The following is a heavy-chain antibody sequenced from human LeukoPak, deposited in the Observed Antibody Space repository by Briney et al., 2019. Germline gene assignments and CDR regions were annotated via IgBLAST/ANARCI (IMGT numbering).Heavy chain of an antibody. J-gene: IGHJ4*02. CDR2: IYYSGST. CDR3: ARVPVAAREYFDY. V-gene: IGHV4-39*07. D-gene: IGHD6-19*01. CDR1: GGSINSSSSY. Sequence: PSETLSLTCTVSGGSINSSSSYWGWIRQPPGKGLEWIGSIYYSGSTYYNPSRKSRVTISVDTYKNQSSLKLTSVTPADTAVYYCARVPVAAREYFDYWGQGTLVTVSS.